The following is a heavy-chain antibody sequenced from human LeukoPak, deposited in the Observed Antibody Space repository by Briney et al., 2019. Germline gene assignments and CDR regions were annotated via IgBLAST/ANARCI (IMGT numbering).Heavy chain of an antibody. CDR3: ARENIAVAGTVDY. Sequence: GGSLRLSCAASGFTFSSYWMSWDRQAPGKGLEWVANIKQDGSEKYYVDSVKGRFTISRDNAKNSLYLQMNSLRAEDTAVYYCARENIAVAGTVDYWGQGTLVTVSS. CDR1: GFTFSSYW. CDR2: IKQDGSEK. J-gene: IGHJ4*02. D-gene: IGHD6-19*01. V-gene: IGHV3-7*01.